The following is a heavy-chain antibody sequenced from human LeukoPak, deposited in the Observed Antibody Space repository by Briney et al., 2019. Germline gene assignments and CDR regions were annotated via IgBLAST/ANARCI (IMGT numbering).Heavy chain of an antibody. CDR3: V. V-gene: IGHV4-59*01. J-gene: IGHJ6*04. Sequence: SETLSLTCTVSGGSLSSYYWGWIRPPPGKGLEWIGYIYYSGSTNYNPSLKSRVTISVDTSKNQFSLNLSSVTAVPYYYGMDVWVKGTTVTVSS. CDR2: IYYSGST. CDR1: GGSLSSYY.